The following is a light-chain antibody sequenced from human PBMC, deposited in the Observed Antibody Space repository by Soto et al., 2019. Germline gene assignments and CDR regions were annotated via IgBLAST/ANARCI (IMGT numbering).Light chain of an antibody. CDR1: QSVGKY. J-gene: IGKJ5*01. CDR3: QQSSQWPPIT. Sequence: FVLTQSPATLSLSPGERATLSCRASQSVGKYLAWYQQKPGQAPRLLIYDAYNRATGIPARFSGSGSGTDFTLTISSLEPEDFAVYYCQQSSQWPPITFGQGTRLQI. V-gene: IGKV3-11*01. CDR2: DAY.